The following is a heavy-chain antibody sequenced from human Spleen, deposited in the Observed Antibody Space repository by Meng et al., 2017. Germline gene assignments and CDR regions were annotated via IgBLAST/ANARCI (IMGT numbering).Heavy chain of an antibody. J-gene: IGHJ6*02. CDR1: GGSISSRSHH. Sequence: SETLSLTCTVPGGSISSRSHHWGWIRQPPGKGLERIGSMYERGSTYYKLSLKSRVTISVDTSKNQFSLKLTSVTVADTAVYYCATSGSAFSPEYYYYYGMDVWGQGTTVTVSS. D-gene: IGHD2-15*01. V-gene: IGHV4-39*07. CDR2: MYERGST. CDR3: ATSGSAFSPEYYYYYGMDV.